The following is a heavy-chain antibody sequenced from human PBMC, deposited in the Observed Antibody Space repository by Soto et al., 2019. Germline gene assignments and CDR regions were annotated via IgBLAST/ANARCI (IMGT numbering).Heavy chain of an antibody. D-gene: IGHD5-12*01. CDR1: GGSISSSSYY. V-gene: IGHV4-39*01. CDR3: ATHEMATGPFDY. J-gene: IGHJ4*02. CDR2: IYYSGST. Sequence: SETLSLTCTVSGGSISSSSYYWGWIRQPPGKGLEWIGSIYYSGSTYYNPSLKSRVTISVDTSKNHFSLKLSSVTAADTAVYYCATHEMATGPFDYWGQGTLVTVSS.